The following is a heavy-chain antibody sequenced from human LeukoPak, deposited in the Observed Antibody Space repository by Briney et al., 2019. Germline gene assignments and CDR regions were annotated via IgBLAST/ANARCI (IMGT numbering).Heavy chain of an antibody. D-gene: IGHD2-21*02. V-gene: IGHV3-30*18. J-gene: IGHJ4*02. CDR3: AKDYVLLCGGDCYLFDY. CDR1: GFTFSSYG. Sequence: GGSLRLSCAASGFTFSSYGMHCVRQAPGKGLEWVAVISYDGSNKYYADSVKGRFTISRDNSKNTLYLQMNSLRAEDTAVYYCAKDYVLLCGGDCYLFDYWGQGTLVTVSS. CDR2: ISYDGSNK.